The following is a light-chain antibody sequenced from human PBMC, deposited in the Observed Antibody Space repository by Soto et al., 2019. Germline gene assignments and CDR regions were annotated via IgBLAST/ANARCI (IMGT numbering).Light chain of an antibody. CDR1: SGDVGNYNY. CDR3: TSYTSIGTGV. Sequence: QSVLTQPASVSGPPGQSITISCTGNSGDVGNYNYVSWYQQHPGKAPKLMIYEVSSRPSGVSNRFSGSKSGNTASLTISGLQAEDEADYYCTSYTSIGTGVFGGGTPLTVL. V-gene: IGLV2-14*01. J-gene: IGLJ3*02. CDR2: EVS.